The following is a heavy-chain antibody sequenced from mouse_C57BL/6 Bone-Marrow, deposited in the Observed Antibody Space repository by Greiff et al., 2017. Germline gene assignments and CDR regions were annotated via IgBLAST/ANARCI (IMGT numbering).Heavy chain of an antibody. Sequence: EVQVVESGGGLVKPGGSLKLSCAASGYTFSSYAMSWVRQTPDKRLEWVATISDGGSYTYYPDNVQGRFTISRDNAKNNLYLQRSQLKSEDTAMYYCARYWTWGPWFAYWGQGTLVTVSA. CDR2: ISDGGSYT. CDR1: GYTFSSYA. CDR3: ARYWTWGPWFAY. V-gene: IGHV5-4*01. J-gene: IGHJ3*01.